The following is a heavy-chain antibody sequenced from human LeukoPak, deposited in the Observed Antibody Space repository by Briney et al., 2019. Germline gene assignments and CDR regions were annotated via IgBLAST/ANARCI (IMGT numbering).Heavy chain of an antibody. Sequence: SETLSLTCAVSGYSISSGYYWGWIRQPPGNGLEWIGSIYHSGSTYYNPSLKSRVTISVDTSKNQFSLKLSSVTASDTAVYYCARHPGPRYFDYWGQGTLVTVSS. CDR3: ARHPGPRYFDY. CDR2: IYHSGST. V-gene: IGHV4-38-2*01. D-gene: IGHD1-14*01. J-gene: IGHJ4*02. CDR1: GYSISSGYY.